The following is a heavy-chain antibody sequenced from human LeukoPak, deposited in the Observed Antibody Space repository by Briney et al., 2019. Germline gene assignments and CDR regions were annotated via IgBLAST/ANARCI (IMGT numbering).Heavy chain of an antibody. D-gene: IGHD1-26*01. Sequence: GGSLRLSCAASGFTFSSYAMSWVRQAPGKGLEWVSATSSSGGNTYYADSVKGRFTISRDNSKNTPYLQMNSLRAEDTAVYYCAKGGSDYDDHGYSFDYWGQGALVTVSS. CDR1: GFTFSSYA. J-gene: IGHJ4*02. CDR2: TSSSGGNT. V-gene: IGHV3-23*01. CDR3: AKGGSDYDDHGYSFDY.